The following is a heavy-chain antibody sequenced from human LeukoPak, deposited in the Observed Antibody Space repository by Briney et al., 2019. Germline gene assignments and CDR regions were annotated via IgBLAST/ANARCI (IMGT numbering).Heavy chain of an antibody. V-gene: IGHV1-69*05. Sequence: SVKVSCKASGGTFSSYAISWVRQAPGQGLEWMGRIIPIFGTANYAQKFQGRVTITTDESTSTAYLELSSLRSEDTAVYYCASDIVVVPAGIGDNWFDPWGQGTLVTVSS. CDR2: IIPIFGTA. CDR1: GGTFSSYA. J-gene: IGHJ5*02. CDR3: ASDIVVVPAGIGDNWFDP. D-gene: IGHD2-2*01.